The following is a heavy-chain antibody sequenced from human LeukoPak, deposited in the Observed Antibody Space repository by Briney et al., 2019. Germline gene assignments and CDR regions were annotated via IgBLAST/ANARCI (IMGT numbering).Heavy chain of an antibody. J-gene: IGHJ4*02. Sequence: PSETLSRTCAGYGGVFSSYDWLWVRQPPGKGLEWIGEISHSGSTNYNPSLKSRVTISVDTSKNQFSLKLSSVTAADTAVYYCAAQYSGYVRLDYWGQGTLVTVSS. CDR3: AAQYSGYVRLDY. CDR1: GGVFSSYD. D-gene: IGHD5-12*01. V-gene: IGHV4-34*01. CDR2: ISHSGST.